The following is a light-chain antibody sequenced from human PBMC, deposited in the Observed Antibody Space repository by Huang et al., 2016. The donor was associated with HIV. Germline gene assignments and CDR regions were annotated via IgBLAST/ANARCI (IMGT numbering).Light chain of an antibody. CDR1: QTISSY. CDR2: AAS. CDR3: QQSFSTPRT. Sequence: DIQMTQSPSSLSASVGDRITITCRASQTISSYVNWYQQKPGKAPKLLIYAASSLQSGVPSRCSGSGSGTDFTLTISSLQREDFATYYCQQSFSTPRTFGQGTKVEIK. V-gene: IGKV1-39*01. J-gene: IGKJ1*01.